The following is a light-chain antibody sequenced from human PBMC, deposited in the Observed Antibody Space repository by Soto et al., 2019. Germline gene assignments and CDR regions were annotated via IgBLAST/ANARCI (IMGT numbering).Light chain of an antibody. CDR1: SSDVGSYNL. J-gene: IGLJ1*01. CDR3: CSYAGSSTF. Sequence: LTQPASVSGSPGQSITISCTGTSSDVGSYNLVSWYQQHPGKAPKLMIYEVSKRPSGVSNRFSGSKSGNTASLTISGLQAEDEADYYCCSYAGSSTFFGTGTKVTVL. V-gene: IGLV2-23*02. CDR2: EVS.